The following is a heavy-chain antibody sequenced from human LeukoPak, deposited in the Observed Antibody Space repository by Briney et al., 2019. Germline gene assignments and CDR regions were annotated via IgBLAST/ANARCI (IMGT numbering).Heavy chain of an antibody. CDR1: GYTFTNYG. J-gene: IGHJ5*02. V-gene: IGHV1-18*01. CDR2: VSGDSGKT. CDR3: ARDNSVGDNAWWFDP. D-gene: IGHD1-26*01. Sequence: ASVTVSCKASGYTFTNYGITWVRQAPGQGLAWMGWVSGDSGKTTYAQKFQGRVTMTRDMSTSTDYTELSSLRSEDTAIYYCARDNSVGDNAWWFDPWGQGTLVTVSS.